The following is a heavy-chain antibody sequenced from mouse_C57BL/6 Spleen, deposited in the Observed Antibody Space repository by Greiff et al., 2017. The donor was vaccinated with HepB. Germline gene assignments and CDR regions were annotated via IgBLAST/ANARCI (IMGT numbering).Heavy chain of an antibody. V-gene: IGHV1-80*01. CDR3: ARGGDDASFDY. D-gene: IGHD2-12*01. Sequence: VQLQESGAELVKPGASVKISCKASGYAFSSYWMNWVKQRPGKGLEWIGQIYPGDGDTNYNGKFKGKATLTADKSSSTAYMQLSSLTSEDSAVYFCARGGDDASFDYWGQGTTLTVSS. CDR2: IYPGDGDT. CDR1: GYAFSSYW. J-gene: IGHJ2*01.